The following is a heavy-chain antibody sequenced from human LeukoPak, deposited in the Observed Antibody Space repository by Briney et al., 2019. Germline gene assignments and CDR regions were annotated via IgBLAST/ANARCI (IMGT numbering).Heavy chain of an antibody. V-gene: IGHV3-48*03. J-gene: IGHJ4*02. CDR1: GFTFSSYE. Sequence: GGSLRLSCAASGFTFSSYEMNWVRQAPGKGLEWVSHISSSGSTIYYAESVKGRFTISRDNAKNSLYLQMNSLRAEDTAVYYCVRLRFRGFDYWGQGTLATVSS. D-gene: IGHD3-10*01. CDR3: VRLRFRGFDY. CDR2: ISSSGSTI.